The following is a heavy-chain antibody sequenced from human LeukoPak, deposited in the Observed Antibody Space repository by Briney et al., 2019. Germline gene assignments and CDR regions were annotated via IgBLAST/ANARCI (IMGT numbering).Heavy chain of an antibody. Sequence: ASVKVSCKASGYTFTNYGITWVRQAPGQGLEWMGWISGYNGHTNYAQKLQGRVTMTTDTSTSTAYMELSSLNSDDTAVYYCTRGVLLQGRGAFDIWGQGTMVTVSS. D-gene: IGHD2-15*01. CDR1: GYTFTNYG. CDR2: ISGYNGHT. CDR3: TRGVLLQGRGAFDI. V-gene: IGHV1-18*01. J-gene: IGHJ3*02.